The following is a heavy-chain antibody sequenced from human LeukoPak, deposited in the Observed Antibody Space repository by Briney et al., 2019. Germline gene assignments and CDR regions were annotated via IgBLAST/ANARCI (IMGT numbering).Heavy chain of an antibody. CDR3: ARELLWFGESIGGGFDP. V-gene: IGHV3-21*01. J-gene: IGHJ5*02. D-gene: IGHD3-10*01. CDR1: GFTFNSYS. CDR2: ISSSSSYV. Sequence: GGSLRLSCAASGFTFNSYSMNWVRQAPGKGLEWVSSISSSSSYVYYADSVKGRFTISRDNAKNSLYLQMNSLRAEDTAVYYCARELLWFGESIGGGFDPWGQGTLVTVSS.